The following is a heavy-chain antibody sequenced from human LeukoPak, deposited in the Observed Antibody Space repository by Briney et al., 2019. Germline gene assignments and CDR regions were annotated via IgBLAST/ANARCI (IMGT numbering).Heavy chain of an antibody. CDR1: GFTFSSYG. CDR3: ARPAPFYDFWSGYQY. V-gene: IGHV3-30*02. CDR2: IRYDGSNK. D-gene: IGHD3-3*01. J-gene: IGHJ4*02. Sequence: GGSLRLSCAASGFTFSSYGMHWVRQAPGKGLEWVAFIRYDGSNKYYADSVKGRFTISRDNSKNTLYLQMNSLRAEDTAVYYCARPAPFYDFWSGYQYWGQGTLVTVSS.